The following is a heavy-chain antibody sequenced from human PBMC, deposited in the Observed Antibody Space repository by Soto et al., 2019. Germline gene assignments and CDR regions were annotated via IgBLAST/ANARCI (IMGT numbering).Heavy chain of an antibody. J-gene: IGHJ4*02. D-gene: IGHD6-13*01. CDR2: IYPGDSDT. CDR3: ARSLQPKHRGVSSWLFDF. Sequence: PGESLKISCKGSGYSFTSYWIGWVRQMPGKGLEWMGIIYPGDSDTRYSPSFQGQVTISADKSISTAYLQWSSLKASDTAMYYCARSLQPKHRGVSSWLFDFWGQGTLVTVSS. CDR1: GYSFTSYW. V-gene: IGHV5-51*01.